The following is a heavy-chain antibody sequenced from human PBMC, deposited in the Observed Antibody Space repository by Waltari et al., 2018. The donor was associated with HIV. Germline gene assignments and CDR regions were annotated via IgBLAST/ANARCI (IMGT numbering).Heavy chain of an antibody. CDR3: ARDLSIAAAGADY. V-gene: IGHV3-7*01. J-gene: IGHJ4*02. Sequence: EVQLVESGGGLVQPGGSLRLSCAASGFTFSDYWMSWVRQAPGKGLGWVANRRQDGSWKYYVDSGKGRFTISRDNAKNSLYLQMNSLRAEDTAVYYCARDLSIAAAGADYWGQGTLVTVSS. CDR1: GFTFSDYW. D-gene: IGHD6-13*01. CDR2: RRQDGSWK.